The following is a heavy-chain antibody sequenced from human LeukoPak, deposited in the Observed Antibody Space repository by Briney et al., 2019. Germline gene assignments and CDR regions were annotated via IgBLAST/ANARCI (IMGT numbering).Heavy chain of an antibody. D-gene: IGHD6-6*01. V-gene: IGHV3-74*01. CDR1: GFTFSSYW. CDR2: INSDGSNT. CDR3: ARGASSSSSYYFYYMDV. Sequence: GGSLRLSCAASGFTFSSYWMHWVRQAPGKGLVWVSRINSDGSNTNYADSVKGRFTISRDNAMNTLYLQMNSLRAEDTAVYYCARGASSSSSYYFYYMDVWGKGTTVTVSS. J-gene: IGHJ6*03.